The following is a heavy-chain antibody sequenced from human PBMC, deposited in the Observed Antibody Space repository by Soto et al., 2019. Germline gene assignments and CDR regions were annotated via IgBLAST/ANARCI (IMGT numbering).Heavy chain of an antibody. Sequence: EVQLVESGGGLVKPGGSLRLSCAASGFTFSSYSMNWVRQAPGKGLEWVSSISSSSSYIYYADSVKGRFTISRDNAKKSLSLQMNSPRAEDTAVYYCARTQPDRYNWNDVLEPGNFDYWGQGTLVTVSS. CDR1: GFTFSSYS. J-gene: IGHJ4*02. CDR3: ARTQPDRYNWNDVLEPGNFDY. CDR2: ISSSSSYI. V-gene: IGHV3-21*01. D-gene: IGHD1-20*01.